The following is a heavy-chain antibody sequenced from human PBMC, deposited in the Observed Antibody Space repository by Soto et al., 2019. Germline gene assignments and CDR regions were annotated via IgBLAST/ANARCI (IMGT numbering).Heavy chain of an antibody. D-gene: IGHD1-1*01. CDR2: ISGSGGST. J-gene: IGHJ4*02. V-gene: IGHV3-23*01. CDR1: GFTFSSYA. Sequence: GGSLRLSCAASGFTFSSYAMSWVRQAPGKGLEWVSAISGSGGSTYYADSVKGWFTISRDNSKNTLYLQMNSLRAEDTAVYYCAKDTPALRMATTHFDYWGQGTLVTVSS. CDR3: AKDTPALRMATTHFDY.